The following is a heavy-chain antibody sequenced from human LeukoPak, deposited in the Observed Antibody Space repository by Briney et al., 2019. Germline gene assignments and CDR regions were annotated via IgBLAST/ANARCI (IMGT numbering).Heavy chain of an antibody. J-gene: IGHJ4*02. Sequence: SETLSLTCTVSGGSITTYYWNWIRQPPGKGLEWIGTVYYSGSTYYNPSLGSRVTLFVDTSKNQFSLKLSSVTAADTAVYYCAASYSTSWPEIDYWGQGTLVTVSS. CDR1: GGSITTYY. D-gene: IGHD6-13*01. V-gene: IGHV4-59*04. CDR3: AASYSTSWPEIDY. CDR2: VYYSGST.